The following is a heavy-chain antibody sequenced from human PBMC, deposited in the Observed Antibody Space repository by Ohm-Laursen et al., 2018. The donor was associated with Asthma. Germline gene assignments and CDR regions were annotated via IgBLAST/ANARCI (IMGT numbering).Heavy chain of an antibody. Sequence: SDTLSLTCVVYGGSFSGYYWSWIRQPPGKGLEWIGEINHSGSTNYNPSLKSRVTISVDTSKNQFSLKLSSVTAADTAVYYCARDRAVYYSYFDYWGQGTLVTVSS. CDR3: ARDRAVYYSYFDY. J-gene: IGHJ4*02. CDR1: GGSFSGYY. D-gene: IGHD2-8*01. V-gene: IGHV4-34*01. CDR2: INHSGST.